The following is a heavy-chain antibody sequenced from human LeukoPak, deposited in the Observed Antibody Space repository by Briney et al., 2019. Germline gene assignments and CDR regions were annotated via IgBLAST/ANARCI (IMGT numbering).Heavy chain of an antibody. Sequence: GGSLRLSCAASGFTFSSYGMQWVRQAPGKGLEWVAFIRYDGSNKYYADSVKGRFTISRDNSKNTLYLQMNSLRAEDTAVYYCATDNIAARQVPTAFDYWGQGTLVTVSP. CDR1: GFTFSSYG. CDR3: ATDNIAARQVPTAFDY. D-gene: IGHD6-6*01. J-gene: IGHJ4*02. CDR2: IRYDGSNK. V-gene: IGHV3-30*02.